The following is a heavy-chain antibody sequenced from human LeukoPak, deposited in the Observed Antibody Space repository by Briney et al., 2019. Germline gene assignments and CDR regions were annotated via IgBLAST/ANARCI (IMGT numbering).Heavy chain of an antibody. V-gene: IGHV4-31*03. CDR3: ARTTVTTLVSHYFDY. Sequence: PSETLSLTCTVSGGSISSGGYYWSWIRQHPGKGLEWIGYIYYSGSTYYNPSLKSRVTISVDTSKNQFSLKLSSVTAADTAVYYCARTTVTTLVSHYFDYWGQGTLVTVSS. D-gene: IGHD4-11*01. CDR2: IYYSGST. CDR1: GGSISSGGYY. J-gene: IGHJ4*02.